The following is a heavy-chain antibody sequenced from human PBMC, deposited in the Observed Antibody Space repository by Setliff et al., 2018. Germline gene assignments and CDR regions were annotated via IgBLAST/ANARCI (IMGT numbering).Heavy chain of an antibody. Sequence: SETLSLTCAVYGGSFRGFYWTWIRQPPGKGLEWIGEINHSGSSVYNPSLESRVTMSRDTSKNQFSLDLRSVTAADTAVYFCAREVGDVIISSDAFDFWGQGTMVTVSS. CDR3: AREVGDVIISSDAFDF. CDR2: INHSGSS. J-gene: IGHJ3*01. CDR1: GGSFRGFY. V-gene: IGHV4-34*09. D-gene: IGHD3-10*01.